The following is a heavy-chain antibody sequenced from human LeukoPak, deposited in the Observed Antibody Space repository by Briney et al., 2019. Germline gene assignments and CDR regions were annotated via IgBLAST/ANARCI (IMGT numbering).Heavy chain of an antibody. J-gene: IGHJ4*02. V-gene: IGHV3-23*01. D-gene: IGHD3-10*01. CDR3: AKDNYFR. CDR2: ISGSGGST. Sequence: HPRGSLRLSCAASGFTFSAYAMNWVRQAPGKGLEWVSCISGSGGSTYYADSVKGRFTISRDNSKNTLYLQMNSLRAEDTAVYYCAKDNYFRWGQGTLVTVSS. CDR1: GFTFSAYA.